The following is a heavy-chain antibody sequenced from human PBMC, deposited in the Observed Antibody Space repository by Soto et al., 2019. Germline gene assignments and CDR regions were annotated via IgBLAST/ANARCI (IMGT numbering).Heavy chain of an antibody. CDR2: IIPIFGTV. CDR1: GGTFSSYA. Sequence: QVQLVQSGAEVKKPGSSVKVSCKASGGTFSSYAISWVRQAPGQGLEWMGGIIPIFGTVNYAQKFQGRVTITADESTSTAYMELSSLRSEDTAVYYCAREGPPVTGTYVGDYWGQGTLVTVSS. J-gene: IGHJ4*02. CDR3: AREGPPVTGTYVGDY. D-gene: IGHD1-20*01. V-gene: IGHV1-69*01.